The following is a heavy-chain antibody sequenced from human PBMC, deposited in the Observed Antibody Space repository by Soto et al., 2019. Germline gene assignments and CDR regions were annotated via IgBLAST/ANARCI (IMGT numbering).Heavy chain of an antibody. CDR1: GYTFTSYG. V-gene: IGHV1-46*01. J-gene: IGHJ6*02. D-gene: IGHD2-2*01. Sequence: ASVKVSCKASGYTFTSYGISWVRQAPGQGLEWMGIITATGRSTTYAEKFQGRVTMTTDTSTSTVYMELSSLKSDDTAVYYCARSGPDAYHYGMDVWGQGTTVTVSS. CDR2: ITATGRST. CDR3: ARSGPDAYHYGMDV.